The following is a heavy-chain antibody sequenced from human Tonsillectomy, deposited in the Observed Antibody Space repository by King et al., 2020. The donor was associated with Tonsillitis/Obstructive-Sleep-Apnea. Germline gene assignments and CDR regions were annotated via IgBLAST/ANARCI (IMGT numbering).Heavy chain of an antibody. V-gene: IGHV4-39*01. Sequence: QVQLQESGPGLVKPSETLSLTCTVSGGSISSSNYYWGWIRQPPGKGLEWIGRIYYSGHTYFNPSLKSRVTISVDTAKNQFSLKLSSVTAADTAGYYCARRVTGDPWIDYWGQGTLVTVSS. CDR3: ARRVTGDPWIDY. CDR1: GGSISSSNYY. J-gene: IGHJ4*02. CDR2: IYYSGHT. D-gene: IGHD7-27*01.